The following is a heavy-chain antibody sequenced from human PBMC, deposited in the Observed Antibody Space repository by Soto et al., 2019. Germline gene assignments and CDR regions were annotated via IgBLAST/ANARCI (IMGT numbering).Heavy chain of an antibody. J-gene: IGHJ4*02. V-gene: IGHV4-4*02. Sequence: QVQLQESGPGLVKPSGTLSLTCAVSGGSISSSNWWSWVRQPPGKGLQWMGEIYHSGRTNYIPSLKRRVTHPVDKSRNQFSLKLSSVTAAHTAVYYCVRRWGEGRVDYWGQGTLVTVSS. CDR3: VRRWGEGRVDY. CDR2: IYHSGRT. D-gene: IGHD3-10*01. CDR1: GGSISSSNW.